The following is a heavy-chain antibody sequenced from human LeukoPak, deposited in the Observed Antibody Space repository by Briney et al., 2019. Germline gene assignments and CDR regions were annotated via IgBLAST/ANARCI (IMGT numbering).Heavy chain of an antibody. CDR1: GLTFSSHW. Sequence: PGGSLRLSCAASGLTFSSHWMHWVRQAPGKGLVWVSRITNDGSSTTYADSVKGRFTISRENAKNSLYLQMNSLRAEDTAVYYCARAQSYYYDSSGCAFDIWGQGTMVTVSS. V-gene: IGHV3-74*01. D-gene: IGHD3-22*01. J-gene: IGHJ3*02. CDR2: ITNDGSST. CDR3: ARAQSYYYDSSGCAFDI.